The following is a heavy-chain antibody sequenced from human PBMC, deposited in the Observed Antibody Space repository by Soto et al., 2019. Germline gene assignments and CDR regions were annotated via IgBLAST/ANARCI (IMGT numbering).Heavy chain of an antibody. CDR2: ISYDGSNK. V-gene: IGHV3-30*18. CDR3: AKAAKGFLRDV. Sequence: QVQLVESGGGVVQSGRSLRLSCAASRFTFNSYGIHWVRQAQGKGLERVAIISYDGSNKYYADSMKGRFTICRDNSKNTRNLKMNSLRTEDTAVYYCAKAAKGFLRDVWRQGTRVTISS. CDR1: RFTFNSYG. D-gene: IGHD3-10*01. J-gene: IGHJ6*01.